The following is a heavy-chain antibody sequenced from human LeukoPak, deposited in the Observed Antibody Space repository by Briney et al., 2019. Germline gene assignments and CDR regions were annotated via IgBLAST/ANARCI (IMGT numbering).Heavy chain of an antibody. CDR2: IIPIFGTA. Sequence: SVKVSCKASGGTFISYAISWVRQAPGQGLEWMGRIIPIFGTANYAQKFQGRVTITTDESTSTAYMELSSLRPEDTAVYYCARVSYSDLFDYWGQGTLVTVSS. CDR3: ARVSYSDLFDY. J-gene: IGHJ4*02. D-gene: IGHD6-13*01. V-gene: IGHV1-69*05. CDR1: GGTFISYA.